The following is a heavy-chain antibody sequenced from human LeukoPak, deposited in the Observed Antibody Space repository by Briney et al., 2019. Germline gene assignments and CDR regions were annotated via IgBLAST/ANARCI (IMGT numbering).Heavy chain of an antibody. J-gene: IGHJ4*02. V-gene: IGHV3-53*01. Sequence: GGSLRLSCAASGFSVSNNYMSWVRQAPGKGLEWVSVIYTGGITYYADSVKGRFTIYRDISKNTLYLQMNSLRAEDTAVYYCARGTVTAPDYWGQGTLVTVSS. CDR3: ARGTVTAPDY. CDR1: GFSVSNNY. D-gene: IGHD4-17*01. CDR2: IYTGGIT.